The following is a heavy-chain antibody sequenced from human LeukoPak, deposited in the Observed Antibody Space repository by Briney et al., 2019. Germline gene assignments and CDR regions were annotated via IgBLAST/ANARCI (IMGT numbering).Heavy chain of an antibody. D-gene: IGHD3-22*01. CDR2: ISAYNGNT. V-gene: IGHV1-18*01. CDR3: ARDPGTYYDSSPPVDY. CDR1: GYTFTNYG. Sequence: ASVKVSCKASGYTFTNYGISWVRQAPGQGLEWMGWISAYNGNTNYAQKLQGGVTMTTDTSTSTAYMELRSLRSDDTAVYYCARDPGTYYDSSPPVDYWGQGTLVTVSS. J-gene: IGHJ4*02.